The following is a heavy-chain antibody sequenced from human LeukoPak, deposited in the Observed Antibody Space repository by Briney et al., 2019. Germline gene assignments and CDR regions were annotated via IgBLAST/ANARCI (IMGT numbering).Heavy chain of an antibody. CDR1: GFTFSSYE. CDR2: ISSSGSTI. J-gene: IGHJ4*02. Sequence: GGSLRLSCAASGFTFSSYEMNWVRQAPGKGLEWVSYISSSGSTIYYADSVKGRFTISRDNAKNSLYLQMNSLRAEDTAVYYFARPDKIVGAYYYFEYWGQGTLVTVSS. D-gene: IGHD1-26*01. V-gene: IGHV3-48*03. CDR3: ARPDKIVGAYYYFEY.